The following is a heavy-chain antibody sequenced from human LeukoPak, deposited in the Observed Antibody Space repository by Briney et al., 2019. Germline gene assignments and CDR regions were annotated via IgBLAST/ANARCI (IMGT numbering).Heavy chain of an antibody. CDR2: IWYDGSNK. V-gene: IGHV3-33*01. J-gene: IGHJ6*02. Sequence: GGSLRLSCAASGFTFSSYGMHWVRQAPGKGLEWVAVIWYDGSNKYYADSVKGRFTISRDKSKNTLYLQMNSLRAEDTAVYYCARGLPSTPGIAVAGGYYYYYYGMDVWGQGTTVTVSS. D-gene: IGHD6-19*01. CDR1: GFTFSSYG. CDR3: ARGLPSTPGIAVAGGYYYYYYGMDV.